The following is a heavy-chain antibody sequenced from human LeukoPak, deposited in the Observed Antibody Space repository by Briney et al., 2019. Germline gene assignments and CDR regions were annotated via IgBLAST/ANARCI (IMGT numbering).Heavy chain of an antibody. Sequence: LPGGSLRLSCAASGFTFSSYAMHWVRQAPGKGLEWVAVISYDGSNKYYADSVKGRFTISRDNSKNTLYLQMNSLRAEDTAVYYCAREYCSSTSCYQQYYYGMDVWGQGTTVTVSS. J-gene: IGHJ6*02. CDR2: ISYDGSNK. V-gene: IGHV3-30-3*01. CDR3: AREYCSSTSCYQQYYYGMDV. D-gene: IGHD2-2*01. CDR1: GFTFSSYA.